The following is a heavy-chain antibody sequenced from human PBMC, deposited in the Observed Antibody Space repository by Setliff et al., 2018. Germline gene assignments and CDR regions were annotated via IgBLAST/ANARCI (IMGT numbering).Heavy chain of an antibody. V-gene: IGHV4-39*07. D-gene: IGHD3-10*01. CDR3: ARAPGRNIRGDY. J-gene: IGHJ4*02. CDR2: VYDSGTT. Sequence: KPSETLSLTCTVPGGSISSISYYWGWIRQPPGKGLEWIGTVYDSGTTYYNPSLKSRVTIFVDTSKNPFSLKLRSVTAADTAVYYCARAPGRNIRGDYWGQGALVTVSS. CDR1: GGSISSISYY.